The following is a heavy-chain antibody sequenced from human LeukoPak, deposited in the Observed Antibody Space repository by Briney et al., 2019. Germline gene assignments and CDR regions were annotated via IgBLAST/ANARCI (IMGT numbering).Heavy chain of an antibody. CDR2: IWYDGSNK. J-gene: IGHJ4*02. Sequence: GGSLRLSCAASGFSFSTYGMLWVRQAPGKGLEWVAVIWYDGSNKYYADSVKGRFTISRDNSKNTLYLQMNSLRAEDTAVYYCAKDPKRGYSGYDYVYWGQGTLVTVSS. CDR3: AKDPKRGYSGYDYVY. D-gene: IGHD5-12*01. CDR1: GFSFSTYG. V-gene: IGHV3-33*06.